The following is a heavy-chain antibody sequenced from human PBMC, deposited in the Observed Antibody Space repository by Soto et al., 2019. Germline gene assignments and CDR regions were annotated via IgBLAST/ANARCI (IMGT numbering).Heavy chain of an antibody. D-gene: IGHD3-3*01. J-gene: IGHJ4*02. V-gene: IGHV2-5*02. CDR2: IYLDDDK. CDR1: GFSLTTSGVG. Sequence: QITLKESGPTVVKPTETLTLTCTFSGFSLTTSGVGVGWVRQSPGKAPEWLALIYLDDDKRYSTALNSRLIITKDTSKHPVVLTMANVDPADTATYYCAYRVLRTVFGLVTTTAIYFDFWGPGTPVVVSS. CDR3: AYRVLRTVFGLVTTTAIYFDF.